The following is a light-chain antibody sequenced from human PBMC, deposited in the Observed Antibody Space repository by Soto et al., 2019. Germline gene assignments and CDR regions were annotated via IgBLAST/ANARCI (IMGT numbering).Light chain of an antibody. CDR1: QSVTSN. CDR2: GAS. Sequence: EIVMTQSPASLSVSPGDGAPLSCRASQSVTSNVAWYQQKPGQGPRLLIHGASTRAVGVPARFSGSGSGPDFTLTIICLQSEDFAVYYCQQYHIWPPQYTFGQGTKLQIK. CDR3: QQYHIWPPQYT. J-gene: IGKJ2*01. V-gene: IGKV3-15*01.